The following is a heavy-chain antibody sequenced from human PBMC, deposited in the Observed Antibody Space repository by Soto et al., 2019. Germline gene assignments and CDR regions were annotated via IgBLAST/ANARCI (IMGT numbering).Heavy chain of an antibody. J-gene: IGHJ4*02. CDR1: GDSVSSGNYY. CDR2: IYFTGNT. CDR3: VRTNNKGQWAAWY. D-gene: IGHD2-15*01. Sequence: PSETLSLTCTVSGDSVSSGNYYWSWIRQPPGKGLEWIGSIYFTGNTYNPSLKSRVTISVDTSKNQFSLKLNSVTAADTAVYYCVRTNNKGQWAAWYWGQGALVTVSS. V-gene: IGHV4-61*01.